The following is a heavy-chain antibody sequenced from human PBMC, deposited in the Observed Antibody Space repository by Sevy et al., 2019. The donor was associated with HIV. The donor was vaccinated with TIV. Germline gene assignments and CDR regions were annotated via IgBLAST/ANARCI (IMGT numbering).Heavy chain of an antibody. CDR2: IYYTGST. D-gene: IGHD3-10*01. CDR1: GVSITNNNYF. J-gene: IGHJ6*02. V-gene: IGHV4-39*01. CDR3: ARHFGGGGKRGLDV. Sequence: SKTLSLTCTVSGVSITNNNYFWGWIRQPPGKGLEWIGAIYYTGSTYYNSSLNSRITISIDTSRDQFSLDLSSVTAADTAVYYCARHFGGGGKRGLDVWGQGTTVTVSS.